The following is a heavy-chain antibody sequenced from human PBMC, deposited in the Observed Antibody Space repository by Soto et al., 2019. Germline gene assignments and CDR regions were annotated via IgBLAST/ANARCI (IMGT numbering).Heavy chain of an antibody. Sequence: SETLSLTCTVSGGSISSGGYYWSWIRQHPGKGLEWIGYIYYSGSTYYNPSLKSRVTISVDTSKNQFSLKLSSVTAADTAVYYCARAGPHGTTVDPWGQGTLVTVSS. D-gene: IGHD1-7*01. CDR1: GGSISSGGYY. CDR2: IYYSGST. CDR3: ARAGPHGTTVDP. V-gene: IGHV4-31*03. J-gene: IGHJ5*02.